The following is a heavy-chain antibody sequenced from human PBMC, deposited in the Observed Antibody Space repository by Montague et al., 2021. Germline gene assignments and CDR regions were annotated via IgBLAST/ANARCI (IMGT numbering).Heavy chain of an antibody. CDR2: IYNSWTT. V-gene: IGHV4-59*08. Sequence: SETLSLTCTVTGGSISDFYWCWIRQSPEKGLAWVGYIYNSWTTTYNSSLKSRVTISADTSMNQFTLNLRSVTAAATAVYVCAGHLGIKAPLDYWGQGTPVTVSS. J-gene: IGHJ4*02. CDR1: GGSISDFY. CDR3: AGHLGIKAPLDY. D-gene: IGHD7-27*01.